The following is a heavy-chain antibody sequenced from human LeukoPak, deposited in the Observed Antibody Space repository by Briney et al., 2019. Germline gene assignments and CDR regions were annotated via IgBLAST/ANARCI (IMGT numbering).Heavy chain of an antibody. J-gene: IGHJ4*02. V-gene: IGHV5-51*01. CDR3: ARFDYYDSSGYVFDY. CDR2: IYPGDSDT. Sequence: GESPKISCQGSGYSFSDYWIGWVRQMPGKGLEWMGIIYPGDSDTRYSPSFQGQVTISADKSISTAYPQWSSLKASDTAMYYCARFDYYDSSGYVFDYWGQGTLVTVSS. D-gene: IGHD3-22*01. CDR1: GYSFSDYW.